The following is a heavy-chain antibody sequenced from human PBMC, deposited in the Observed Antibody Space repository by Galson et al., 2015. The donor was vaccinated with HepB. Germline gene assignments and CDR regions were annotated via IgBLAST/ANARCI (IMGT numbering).Heavy chain of an antibody. CDR1: GYSFTSYW. CDR3: ARAYYYDSSGYSAFDY. V-gene: IGHV5-10-1*01. D-gene: IGHD3-22*01. J-gene: IGHJ4*02. Sequence: SGAEVKKPGESLRISCKASGYSFTSYWITWVRQMPGKGLEWMGRIDPSDSYTNYSPSFQGHVTISADKSISTAYLQWSSLKASDTAMYYCARAYYYDSSGYSAFDYWGQGTLVTVSS. CDR2: IDPSDSYT.